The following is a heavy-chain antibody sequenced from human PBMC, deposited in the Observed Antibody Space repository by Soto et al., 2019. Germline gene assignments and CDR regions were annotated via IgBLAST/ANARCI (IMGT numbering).Heavy chain of an antibody. CDR2: IYYSGST. Sequence: SETLSLTCTVSGGSISSSSYYWGWIRQPPGKGLEWIGSIYYSGSTYYNPSLKSRVTISVDTSKNQFSLKLSSVTAADTAVYYCARHLRGAYNWNYVVYIDPWGQGTLVTVSS. CDR3: ARHLRGAYNWNYVVYIDP. J-gene: IGHJ5*02. CDR1: GGSISSSSYY. D-gene: IGHD1-7*01. V-gene: IGHV4-39*01.